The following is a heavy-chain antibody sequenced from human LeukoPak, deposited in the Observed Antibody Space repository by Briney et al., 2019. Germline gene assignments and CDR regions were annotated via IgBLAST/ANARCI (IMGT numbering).Heavy chain of an antibody. D-gene: IGHD2-15*01. V-gene: IGHV4-34*01. CDR1: GGSFSGYY. CDR3: AREYCSGGSCYLGWFDP. J-gene: IGHJ5*02. CDR2: INHSGST. Sequence: PSETLSLTCAVYGGSFSGYYWSWIRQPPGKGLEWIGEINHSGSTNYNPSLKSRVTISVDTSKNQFSLKLSSVTAADTAVYYCAREYCSGGSCYLGWFDPWGQGTLVTVSS.